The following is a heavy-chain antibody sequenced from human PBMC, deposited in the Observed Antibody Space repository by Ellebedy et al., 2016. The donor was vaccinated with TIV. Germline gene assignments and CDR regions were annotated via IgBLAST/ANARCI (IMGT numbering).Heavy chain of an antibody. J-gene: IGHJ4*02. CDR3: ARDPQPCSGGGCFRGLGEY. V-gene: IGHV3-74*01. CDR2: INSDGSST. CDR1: GFTFSSYW. Sequence: PGGSLRLSCAASGFTFSSYWMHWVRQAPGKGLVWVSRINSDGSSTSYADSVKGRFTISRDNAKSSLYLQMNSLRAEDTAVYYCARDPQPCSGGGCFRGLGEYWGQGTLVTVSS. D-gene: IGHD2-15*01.